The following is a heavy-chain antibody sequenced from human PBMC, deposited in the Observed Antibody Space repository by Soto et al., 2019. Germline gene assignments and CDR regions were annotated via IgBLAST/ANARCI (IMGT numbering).Heavy chain of an antibody. J-gene: IGHJ4*02. CDR1: GFTFSHYA. Sequence: SGGSLRLSCATSGFTFSHYAMSWVRQAPGKGLEWVSGISGGGGSTYYADSVKGRFTISRDNSESAVFLQMNSLRPDDTALYFCARAYYFGSGTSYTLYYWGQGTQVTVSS. D-gene: IGHD3-10*01. V-gene: IGHV3-23*01. CDR3: ARAYYFGSGTSYTLYY. CDR2: ISGGGGST.